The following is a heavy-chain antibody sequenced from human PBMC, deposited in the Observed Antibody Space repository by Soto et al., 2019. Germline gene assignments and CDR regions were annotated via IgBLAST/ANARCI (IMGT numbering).Heavy chain of an antibody. J-gene: IGHJ5*02. CDR2: TYYTGIT. Sequence: TLSLAGKVSGGSETTGCYYCSWIHQHPVKGLEWIGYTYYTGITYYNPSLKGRVTISLDTYGSHFSLSLTSVTAADTAIYYCARGGSTWYGDNWLDPWGPGTLGTVSS. V-gene: IGHV4-31*03. CDR3: ARGGSTWYGDNWLDP. CDR1: GGSETTGCYY. D-gene: IGHD6-13*01.